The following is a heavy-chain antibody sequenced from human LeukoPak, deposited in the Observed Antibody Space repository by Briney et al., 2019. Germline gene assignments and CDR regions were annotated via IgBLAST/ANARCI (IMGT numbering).Heavy chain of an antibody. V-gene: IGHV3-11*06. CDR2: ISSSSSYI. J-gene: IGHJ3*02. CDR3: AKEELITIFGVVGDAFDI. CDR1: GFTFSDYQ. Sequence: GGSLRLSCAASGFTFSDYQMSWIRQAPWKGLEWVSSISSSSSYIYYADSVKGRFTISRDNAKNSLYLQMNSLRAEDTAVYYCAKEELITIFGVVGDAFDIWGQGTMVTVSS. D-gene: IGHD3-3*01.